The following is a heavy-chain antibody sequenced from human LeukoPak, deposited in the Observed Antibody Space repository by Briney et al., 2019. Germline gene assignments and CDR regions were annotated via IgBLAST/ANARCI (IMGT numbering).Heavy chain of an antibody. V-gene: IGHV4-4*08. CDR1: GGSISTYY. J-gene: IGHJ5*02. Sequence: PSETLSLTCTASGGSISTYYWSWIRQSPGQGLEWIADISASGGTNYNPSLESRVTVSIDSSKNQFSLELSSVTAADTAVFYCARSPHNSAWYEKWFDPWGQGTLVTVSS. CDR3: ARSPHNSAWYEKWFDP. CDR2: ISASGGT. D-gene: IGHD6-19*01.